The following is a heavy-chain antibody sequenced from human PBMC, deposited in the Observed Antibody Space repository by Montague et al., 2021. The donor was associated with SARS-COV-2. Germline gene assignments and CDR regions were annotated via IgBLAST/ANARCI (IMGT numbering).Heavy chain of an antibody. CDR1: GGSFSRYY. D-gene: IGHD2-2*02. CDR3: ARLGDGIVPSPILGLGPYYSFYYMDV. J-gene: IGHJ6*03. V-gene: IGHV4-34*01. CDR2: ISHNGNT. Sequence: SETLSLTCAVSGGSFSRYYWSWIRQPPGKGLEWIGEISHNGNTEXNPSLQSRVSISLDPSRNQFSLKVSSVTAADTAIYYCARLGDGIVPSPILGLGPYYSFYYMDVWGKGTTVTVSS.